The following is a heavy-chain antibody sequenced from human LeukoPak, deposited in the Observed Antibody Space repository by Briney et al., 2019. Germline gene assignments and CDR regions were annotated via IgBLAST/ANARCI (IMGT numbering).Heavy chain of an antibody. J-gene: IGHJ4*02. Sequence: ASVKVSCKASGYTFTSYGISWVRQAPGQGLEWMGWISAYNGNTNYAQKLQGRVTMTRNTSISTAYMELSSLRSEDTAVYYCARGHYYGSGSYLYYFDYWGQGTLVTVSS. CDR1: GYTFTSYG. D-gene: IGHD3-10*01. V-gene: IGHV1-18*01. CDR3: ARGHYYGSGSYLYYFDY. CDR2: ISAYNGNT.